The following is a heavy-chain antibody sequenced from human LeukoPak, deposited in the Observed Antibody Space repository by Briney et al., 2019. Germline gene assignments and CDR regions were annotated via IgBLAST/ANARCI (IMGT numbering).Heavy chain of an antibody. CDR3: AKDAAGTVTTFGGWFDP. Sequence: PGGSLRLSCAASRFTFSSYGMHWVRQAPGKGLEWVAVISYDGSNKYYADSVKGRFTISRDNSKNTLYLQMNSLRAEDTAVYYCAKDAAGTVTTFGGWFDPWGQGTLVTVSS. CDR2: ISYDGSNK. D-gene: IGHD3-16*01. J-gene: IGHJ5*02. CDR1: RFTFSSYG. V-gene: IGHV3-30*18.